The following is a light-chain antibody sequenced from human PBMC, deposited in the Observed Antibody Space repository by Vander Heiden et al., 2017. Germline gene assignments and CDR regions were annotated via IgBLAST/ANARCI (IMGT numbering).Light chain of an antibody. CDR1: QSLVLSDGNTY. V-gene: IGKV2-30*02. CDR3: MQAEHWPYT. CDR2: KVS. Sequence: DVVMTQSPLSLPVTLGQAASITCRSSQSLVLSDGNTYLNWFHQRPGQSPRRLIYKVSNRDSGVPDRFSASESGTDFTLKISRVEAEDVGVYYCMQAEHWPYTFGQGTKLEIK. J-gene: IGKJ2*01.